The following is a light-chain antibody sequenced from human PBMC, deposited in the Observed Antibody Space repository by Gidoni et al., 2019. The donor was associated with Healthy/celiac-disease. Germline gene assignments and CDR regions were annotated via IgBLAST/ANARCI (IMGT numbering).Light chain of an antibody. CDR3: QVWDSSSDPV. Sequence: SYVLPQPPSVSVAPGQTARITCGGNNTGSKSVHWYQQKPGQAPVLVVYDDSDRPSGIPERFSGSNSGNTATLTISRVEAGDEADYYCQVWDSSSDPVFGGGTKLTVL. V-gene: IGLV3-21*02. J-gene: IGLJ2*01. CDR1: NTGSKS. CDR2: DDS.